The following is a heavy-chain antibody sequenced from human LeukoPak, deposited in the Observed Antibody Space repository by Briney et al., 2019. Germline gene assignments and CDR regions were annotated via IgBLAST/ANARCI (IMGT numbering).Heavy chain of an antibody. V-gene: IGHV1-2*02. D-gene: IGHD3-16*02. CDR1: GYTFTGYY. CDR3: ARVWHDYVWGSYRPTTEHYFDY. CDR2: INPNSGGT. J-gene: IGHJ4*02. Sequence: ASVKVSCKASGYTFTGYYMHWVRQAPGQGLEWMGWINPNSGGTNYAQKFQGRVTMTRDTSISTAYMELSRLRSDDTAVYYCARVWHDYVWGSYRPTTEHYFDYWGQGTLVTVSS.